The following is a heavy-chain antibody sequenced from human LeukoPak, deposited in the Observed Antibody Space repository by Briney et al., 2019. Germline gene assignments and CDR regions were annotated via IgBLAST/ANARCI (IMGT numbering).Heavy chain of an antibody. D-gene: IGHD2-2*01. J-gene: IGHJ4*02. V-gene: IGHV3-48*01. CDR2: ISSSSSTI. CDR3: ARASEPYCSSTSCYDFDY. Sequence: GGSLRLSCSASGFTFSSYSMNWVRQAPGKGLEWVSYISSSSSTIYYADSVKGRFTISRDNAKNSLYLQMNSLRAEDTAVYYCARASEPYCSSTSCYDFDYWGQGTLVTVSS. CDR1: GFTFSSYS.